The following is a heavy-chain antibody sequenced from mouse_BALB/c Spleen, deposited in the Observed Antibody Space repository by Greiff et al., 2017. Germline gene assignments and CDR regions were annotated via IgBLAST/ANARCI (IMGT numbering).Heavy chain of an antibody. CDR3: ARGVRPHWYFDV. CDR2: ISSGGSYT. D-gene: IGHD2-14*01. CDR1: GFTFSSYA. J-gene: IGHJ1*01. Sequence: LVESGGDLVKPGGSLKLSCAASGFTFSSYAMSWVRQSPEKRLEWVAEISSGGSYTYYPDTVTGRFTISRDNAKNTLYLEMSSLRSEDTAMYYCARGVRPHWYFDVWGAGTTVTVSS. V-gene: IGHV5-9-4*01.